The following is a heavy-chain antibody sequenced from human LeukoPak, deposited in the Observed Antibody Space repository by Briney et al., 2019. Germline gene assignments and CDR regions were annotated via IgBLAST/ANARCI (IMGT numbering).Heavy chain of an antibody. CDR2: IYYSGST. V-gene: IGHV4-59*01. J-gene: IGHJ4*02. CDR1: GGSTSSYY. Sequence: SETLSLTCTVSGGSTSSYYWSWIRQPPGKGLEWIGYIYYSGSTNYNPSLKSRVTISVDTSKNQFSLKLSSVTAADTAVYYCASFWSGYSTFDYWGQGTLVTVSS. D-gene: IGHD3-3*01. CDR3: ASFWSGYSTFDY.